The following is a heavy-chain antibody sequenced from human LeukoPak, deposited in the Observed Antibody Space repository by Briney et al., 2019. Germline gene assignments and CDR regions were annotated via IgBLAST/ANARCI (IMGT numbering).Heavy chain of an antibody. D-gene: IGHD3-22*01. Sequence: GGSLRLSCAVPGITLSNYGMSWVRQAPGKGLEWVAGISGGGGGTSYADSVKGRFTISRDNPKNTLYLQMNNLRAEDTAVYFCAKRGVVIRVILVGFHKEAYYFDSWGQGALVTVSS. V-gene: IGHV3-23*01. CDR3: AKRGVVIRVILVGFHKEAYYFDS. J-gene: IGHJ4*02. CDR2: ISGGGGGT. CDR1: GITLSNYG.